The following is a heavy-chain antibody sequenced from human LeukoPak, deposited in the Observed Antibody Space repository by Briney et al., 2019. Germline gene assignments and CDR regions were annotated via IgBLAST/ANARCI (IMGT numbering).Heavy chain of an antibody. Sequence: PGGSLRLSCAASGFTFDDYAMHWVRQAPGKGLGWVSLISGDGGSTYYADSVKGRFTISRDNSKNSLYLQMNSLRTEDTALYYCAKDINRYCSGGSCYSQFDYWGQGTLVTVSS. CDR3: AKDINRYCSGGSCYSQFDY. J-gene: IGHJ4*02. CDR2: ISGDGGST. V-gene: IGHV3-43*02. CDR1: GFTFDDYA. D-gene: IGHD2-15*01.